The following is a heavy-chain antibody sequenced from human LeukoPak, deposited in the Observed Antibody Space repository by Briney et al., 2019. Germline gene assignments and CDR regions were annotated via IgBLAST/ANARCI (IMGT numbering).Heavy chain of an antibody. CDR1: GGSFSGYY. Sequence: SETLSLTCAVYGGSFSGYYWSWIRQPPGKGLEWIGEINHSGSTNYNPSLKSRVTISVDTSRNQFSPKLSSVTAADTAVYYCASRYSSSWYGGPLDYWGQGTLVTVSS. CDR2: INHSGST. J-gene: IGHJ4*02. D-gene: IGHD6-13*01. V-gene: IGHV4-34*01. CDR3: ASRYSSSWYGGPLDY.